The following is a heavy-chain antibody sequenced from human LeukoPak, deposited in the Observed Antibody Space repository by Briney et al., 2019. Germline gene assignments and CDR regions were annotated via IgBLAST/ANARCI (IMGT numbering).Heavy chain of an antibody. V-gene: IGHV1-58*01. CDR2: IVVGSGNT. CDR3: AATLGTTGTENP. D-gene: IGHD1-1*01. CDR1: GFTFTSSA. J-gene: IGHJ5*02. Sequence: ASVKVSCKASGFTFTSSAVQWVRQARGQRLEWIGWIVVGSGNTNYAQKFQERVTITRDMSTSTAYMELSSLRSEDTAVYYCAATLGTTGTENPWGQGTLVTVSS.